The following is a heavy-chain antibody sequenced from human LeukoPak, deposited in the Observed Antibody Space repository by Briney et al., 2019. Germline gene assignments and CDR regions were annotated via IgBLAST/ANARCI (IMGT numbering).Heavy chain of an antibody. Sequence: ASVKVSCKASGYTFTSYYMHWVRQAPGQGLEWMGIINPSGGSTSYAQKFQGRVTITADESTSTAYMELSSLRSEDTAVYYCARVGLLWFGELFRYNWFDPWGQGTLVTVSS. V-gene: IGHV1-46*01. CDR2: INPSGGST. CDR1: GYTFTSYY. J-gene: IGHJ5*02. D-gene: IGHD3-10*01. CDR3: ARVGLLWFGELFRYNWFDP.